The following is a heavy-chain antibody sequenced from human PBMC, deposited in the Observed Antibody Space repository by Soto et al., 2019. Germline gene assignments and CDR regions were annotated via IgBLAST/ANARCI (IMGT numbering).Heavy chain of an antibody. CDR2: IYYSGST. D-gene: IGHD3-10*01. CDR3: ARVISILRGVIQNWFGP. V-gene: IGHV4-59*04. CDR1: GGSISSYY. Sequence: PSETLSLTCTVSGGSISSYYWSWIRQPPGKGLEWIGYIYYSGSTYYNPSLKSRVTISVDTSKNQFSLKLSSVTAADTAVYYCARVISILRGVIQNWFGPWGQGTLVTVSS. J-gene: IGHJ5*02.